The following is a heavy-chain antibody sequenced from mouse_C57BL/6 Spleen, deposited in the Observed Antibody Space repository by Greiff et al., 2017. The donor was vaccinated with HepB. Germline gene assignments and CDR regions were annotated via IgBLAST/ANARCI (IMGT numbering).Heavy chain of an antibody. CDR1: GYTFTSYW. D-gene: IGHD3-2*02. Sequence: QVQLQQPGTELVKPGASVKLSCKASGYTFTSYWTHWVKQRPGQGLEWIGNINPSNGGTNYNEKFKSKATLTVDKSSSTAYMQLSSLTSEDSAVYYCAIDSSGYVRAMDYWGQGTSVTVSS. V-gene: IGHV1-53*01. CDR2: INPSNGGT. J-gene: IGHJ4*01. CDR3: AIDSSGYVRAMDY.